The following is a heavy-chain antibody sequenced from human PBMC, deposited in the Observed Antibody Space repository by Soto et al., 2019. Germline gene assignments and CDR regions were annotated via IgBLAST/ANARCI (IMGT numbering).Heavy chain of an antibody. CDR3: ARRSSSLWYAFDI. J-gene: IGHJ3*02. Sequence: PSETLSLTCTVSGGSISSSSYYWGWIRQPPGKGLEWIGSIYYSGSTYYNPSLKSRVTISVDTPKNQFSLKLSSVTAADTAVYFCARRSSSLWYAFDIWGQGTMVTVS. CDR1: GGSISSSSYY. CDR2: IYYSGST. D-gene: IGHD6-6*01. V-gene: IGHV4-39*01.